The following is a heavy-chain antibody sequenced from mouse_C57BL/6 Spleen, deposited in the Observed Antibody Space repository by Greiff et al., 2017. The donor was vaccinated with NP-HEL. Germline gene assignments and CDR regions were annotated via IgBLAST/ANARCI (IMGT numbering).Heavy chain of an antibody. CDR1: GYTFTDYY. CDR3: ARSGFTVVAGDFDY. J-gene: IGHJ2*01. V-gene: IGHV1-76*01. CDR2: IYPGSGNT. D-gene: IGHD1-1*01. Sequence: VQLQQSGAELVRPGASVKLSCKASGYTFTDYYINWVKQRPGQGLEWIARIYPGSGNTYYNEKFKGKATLTAEKSSSTAYMQLSSLTSEDSAVYFCARSGFTVVAGDFDYWGQGTTLTVSS.